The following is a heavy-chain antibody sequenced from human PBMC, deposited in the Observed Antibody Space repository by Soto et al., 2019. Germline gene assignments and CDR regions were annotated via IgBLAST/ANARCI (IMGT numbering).Heavy chain of an antibody. CDR2: IGDNGGYT. CDR3: AKNGGSGEGKDYMDV. CDR1: GFTFSSYA. Sequence: EVQLLESGGGLVQPGGSLRLSCAASGFTFSSYAMTWVRQGPGKGLEWVSVIGDNGGYTFDADSVKGRFTISRDNSKNTLFLQMNSLRAEDTAVYYCAKNGGSGEGKDYMDVWGKGTTVTVSS. J-gene: IGHJ6*03. D-gene: IGHD3-10*01. V-gene: IGHV3-23*01.